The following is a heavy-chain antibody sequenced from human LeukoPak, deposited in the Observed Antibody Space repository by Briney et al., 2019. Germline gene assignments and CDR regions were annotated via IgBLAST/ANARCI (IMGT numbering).Heavy chain of an antibody. CDR3: AREDSSGSSDY. D-gene: IGHD3-22*01. CDR1: GFTFSTFH. J-gene: IGHJ4*02. Sequence: HPGGSLRLSCTASGFTFSTFHMHWVRQAPGKGLEWVSYINYHSQPTYYADSVKGRFTISRDNAKSSLYLQLNDLRAEDTAVYYCAREDSSGSSDYWGQGTLVTVSS. CDR2: INYHSQPT. V-gene: IGHV3-48*01.